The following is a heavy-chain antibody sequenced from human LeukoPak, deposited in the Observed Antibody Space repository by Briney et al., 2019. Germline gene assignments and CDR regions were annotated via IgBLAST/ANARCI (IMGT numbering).Heavy chain of an antibody. Sequence: ASVKVSCKASGYTSTTYGISWVRQAPGQGREWMRWISAHNGNTDYAQKLQGRVTMTTDTSTSTAYMELKRLRSYDTAVYYCARHKSYPDFDGQGQGTMVS. CDR3: ARHKSYPDFDG. CDR2: ISAHNGNT. J-gene: IGHJ4*02. V-gene: IGHV1-18*01. CDR1: GYTSTTYG.